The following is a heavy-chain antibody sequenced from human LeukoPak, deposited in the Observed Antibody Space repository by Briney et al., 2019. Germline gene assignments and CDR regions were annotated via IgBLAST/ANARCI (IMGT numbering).Heavy chain of an antibody. CDR3: AKEGTAQISTWYDN. Sequence: GGSLRLSCAASGFPFSTYGIHWVRQAPGKGLEWVAVIWYDGSTKYYADSVKGRFTISRDNSRNTLFLQMNSLSPDDTAVYYCAKEGTAQISTWYDNWGQGTLVTVSS. CDR2: IWYDGSTK. J-gene: IGHJ4*02. V-gene: IGHV3-30*02. D-gene: IGHD2-2*01. CDR1: GFPFSTYG.